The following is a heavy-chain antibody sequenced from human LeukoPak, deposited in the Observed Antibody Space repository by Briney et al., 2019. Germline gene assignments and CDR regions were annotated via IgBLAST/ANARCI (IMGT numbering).Heavy chain of an antibody. Sequence: GGSLRLSCAASGFMFTDHALSWVRQAPGKGLEWVSSISGSGTTTYYAESVRGRFTISRDNSKNTVYLQMNSLRADDTALYYCARDEIAAEVSDWGQGTLVTVSS. V-gene: IGHV3-23*01. D-gene: IGHD2-21*01. CDR3: ARDEIAAEVSD. J-gene: IGHJ4*02. CDR2: ISGSGTTT. CDR1: GFMFTDHA.